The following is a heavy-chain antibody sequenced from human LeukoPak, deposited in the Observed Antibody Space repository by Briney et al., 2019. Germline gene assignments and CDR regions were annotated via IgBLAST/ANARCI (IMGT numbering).Heavy chain of an antibody. CDR2: INTDGTTT. V-gene: IGHV3-74*01. Sequence: GGSLRLSCAASGFTFSNYWMHWVRQAPGKGLVWVSHINTDGTTTTYADSVKGRFTISRDNAKNTLYLQMNSLSAEDTAVYYCARDWRAMSAFDTWGQGTMVTVSS. J-gene: IGHJ3*02. CDR1: GFTFSNYW. CDR3: ARDWRAMSAFDT. D-gene: IGHD5-18*01.